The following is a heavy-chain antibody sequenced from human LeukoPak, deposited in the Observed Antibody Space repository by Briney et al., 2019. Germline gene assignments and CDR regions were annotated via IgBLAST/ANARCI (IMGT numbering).Heavy chain of an antibody. V-gene: IGHV3-7*01. J-gene: IGHJ6*03. CDR2: IKQDGSEK. D-gene: IGHD3-3*01. CDR3: ARDVDDFRSAYWPSYHYYYMDV. Sequence: GGSRRLSCAGSGFTFSSDWRSCVGEGRGKGLEGLANIKQDGSEKYYVDSVKGRFTISRDKDKNSVYLQMNRLRAEDTAVYYCARDVDDFRSAYWPSYHYYYMDVWGKGTTVTASS. CDR1: GFTFSSDW.